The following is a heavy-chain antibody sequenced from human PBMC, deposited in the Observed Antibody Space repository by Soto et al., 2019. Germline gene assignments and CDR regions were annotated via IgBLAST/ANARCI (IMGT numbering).Heavy chain of an antibody. CDR1: GYTFTSYY. Sequence: ASVKVSCKASGYTFTSYYMHWVRQAPGQGLEWMGIINPSGGSTSYAQKFQDRVTMTRDTSTSTVYMELSSLRSEDTAVYYCAREGGVVTPGGYYYYGMDVWGQGTTVTVSS. CDR3: AREGGVVTPGGYYYYGMDV. CDR2: INPSGGST. J-gene: IGHJ6*02. D-gene: IGHD2-21*02. V-gene: IGHV1-46*01.